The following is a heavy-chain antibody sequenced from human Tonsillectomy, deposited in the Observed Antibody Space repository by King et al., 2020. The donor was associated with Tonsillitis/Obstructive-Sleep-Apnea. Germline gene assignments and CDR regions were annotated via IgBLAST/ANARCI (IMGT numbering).Heavy chain of an antibody. J-gene: IGHJ5*02. V-gene: IGHV1-18*01. CDR1: GYTFTSYG. CDR2: ISAYIGET. CDR3: ARDYCSGGRCYSEWFDP. D-gene: IGHD2-15*01. Sequence: VQLVKSGAEVKKPGASVKVSCKASGYTFTSYGITWVRQAPGLGLEWMGWISAYIGETKYGQKFQGRVAMTTDTSTSTAYMELRSLRSDDTAVYYCARDYCSGGRCYSEWFDPWGQGTLVTVSS.